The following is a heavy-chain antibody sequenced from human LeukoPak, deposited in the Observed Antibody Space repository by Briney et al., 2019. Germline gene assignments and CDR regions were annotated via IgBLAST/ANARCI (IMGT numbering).Heavy chain of an antibody. CDR2: IIPIFGTA. Sequence: GASVKVSCKASGGTFSSYAISWVRHAPGQGLEWMGGIIPIFGTANYAQKFQGRVTITADESTSTAYMELSSLRSEDTAVYYCARGIRGSYSNWFDPWGQGTLVTVSS. CDR1: GGTFSSYA. V-gene: IGHV1-69*13. D-gene: IGHD1-26*01. CDR3: ARGIRGSYSNWFDP. J-gene: IGHJ5*02.